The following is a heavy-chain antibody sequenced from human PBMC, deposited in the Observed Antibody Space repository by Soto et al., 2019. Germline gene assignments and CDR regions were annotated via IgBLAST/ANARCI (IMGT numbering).Heavy chain of an antibody. J-gene: IGHJ6*02. CDR2: ISAYNGKT. V-gene: IGHV1-18*01. D-gene: IGHD5-12*01. CDR1: GYTFTSYG. CDR3: ARGGDVNYYHGMDV. Sequence: QVQLVQSGGEVKKPGASVKLSYTASGYTFTSYGISWVRQAPGQGLEWMGWISAYNGKTNYAQNVQGRVTMTTDTXPRTAYMDLRSLSSDDTAVYYCARGGDVNYYHGMDVWGQGTTVTVSS.